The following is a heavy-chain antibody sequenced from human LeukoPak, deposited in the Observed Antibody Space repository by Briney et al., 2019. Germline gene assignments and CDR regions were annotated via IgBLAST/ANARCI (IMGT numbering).Heavy chain of an antibody. V-gene: IGHV1-2*02. Sequence: ASVKVSFKASGYTFTDYYMNWVRQAPGQGLEWMGWINPKSGGTKYAQKFQGRVTMTRDTSLTTTYMELTILSSDDTAVFYCVRAGELDYWGQGTLVTVSS. CDR3: VRAGELDY. J-gene: IGHJ4*02. CDR1: GYTFTDYY. CDR2: INPKSGGT. D-gene: IGHD7-27*01.